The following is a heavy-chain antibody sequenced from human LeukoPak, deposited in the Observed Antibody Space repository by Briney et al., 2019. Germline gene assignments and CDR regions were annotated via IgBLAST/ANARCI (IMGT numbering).Heavy chain of an antibody. J-gene: IGHJ5*02. CDR2: INPNSCST. V-gene: IGHV1-2*02. Sequence: GASVTVSYMDSVYTLNDYYMLWVRQAPAQGREGMGWINPNSCSTNYTQKFQGRVTMTRDTSITTAYMELSRLRSDDTAVYYCARVVAGNWFDPWGQGTLVTVSS. CDR1: VYTLNDYY. CDR3: ARVVAGNWFDP. D-gene: IGHD6-19*01.